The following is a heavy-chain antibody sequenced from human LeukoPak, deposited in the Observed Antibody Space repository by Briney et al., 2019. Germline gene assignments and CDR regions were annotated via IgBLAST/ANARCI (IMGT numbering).Heavy chain of an antibody. CDR2: ISSSSSYM. D-gene: IGHD5-12*01. CDR3: ARVKEASALDI. Sequence: GGSLRLSCAASGFTFSSYSMNWVRQAPGKGLEWVSSISSSSSYMYYADSMKGRFTISRDNARNSLYLQMNSLRAEDTAVYYCARVKEASALDIWGQGTMVTVSS. V-gene: IGHV3-21*01. CDR1: GFTFSSYS. J-gene: IGHJ3*02.